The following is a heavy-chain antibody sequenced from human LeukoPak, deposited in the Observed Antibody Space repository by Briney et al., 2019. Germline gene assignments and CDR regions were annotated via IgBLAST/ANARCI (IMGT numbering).Heavy chain of an antibody. CDR2: IYHSGST. CDR1: GGSISSSNW. J-gene: IGHJ4*02. CDR3: ARMARYGDPGDY. D-gene: IGHD4-17*01. Sequence: PSGTLSLTCAVSGGSISSSNWWTWVRQPPGEGLEWIGEIYHSGSTNYNPSLKSRVTISVDKSKIQFSLKLSSVTAADTAVYYCARMARYGDPGDYWGQGTLVTVSS. V-gene: IGHV4-4*02.